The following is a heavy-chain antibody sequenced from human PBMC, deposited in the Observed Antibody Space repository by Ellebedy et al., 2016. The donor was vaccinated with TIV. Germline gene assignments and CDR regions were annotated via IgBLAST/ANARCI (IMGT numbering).Heavy chain of an antibody. V-gene: IGHV1-46*01. J-gene: IGHJ4*02. CDR3: ARDRSVLLWFGEPHHFDY. D-gene: IGHD3-10*01. Sequence: ASVQVSCKASGYNFTSYYMHWVRQAPGQGLEWMGIINPSGGSTSYAQKFQGRVTMTRDTSTSTVYMELSSLRSEDTAVYYCARDRSVLLWFGEPHHFDYWGQGTLVTVSS. CDR2: INPSGGST. CDR1: GYNFTSYY.